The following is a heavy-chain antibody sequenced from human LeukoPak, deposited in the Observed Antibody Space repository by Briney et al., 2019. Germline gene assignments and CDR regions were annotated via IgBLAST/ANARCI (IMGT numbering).Heavy chain of an antibody. Sequence: KPGGSLRLSCAASGFTFSDYYVSWIRQAPGKGLEWVSYISSSGSTIYYADSVKGRFTISRDNAKNSLYLQMNSLRAEDTAVYYCARRMDDYGDFPDDYWGQGTLVTVSS. CDR3: ARRMDDYGDFPDDY. CDR2: ISSSGSTI. CDR1: GFTFSDYY. V-gene: IGHV3-11*04. J-gene: IGHJ4*02. D-gene: IGHD4-17*01.